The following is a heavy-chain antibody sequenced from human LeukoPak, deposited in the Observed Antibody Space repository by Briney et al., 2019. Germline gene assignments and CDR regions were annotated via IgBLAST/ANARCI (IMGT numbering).Heavy chain of an antibody. Sequence: GGSLRLPCAASGFTFSSYGMHWVRQAPGKGLEWEAVIWYDGSNKYYADSVKGRFTISRDNSKNTLYLQMNSLRAEDTAVYYCARGPSITGTTPYYYYMDVWGKGTTVTVSS. D-gene: IGHD1-7*01. V-gene: IGHV3-33*01. CDR1: GFTFSSYG. CDR2: IWYDGSNK. J-gene: IGHJ6*03. CDR3: ARGPSITGTTPYYYYMDV.